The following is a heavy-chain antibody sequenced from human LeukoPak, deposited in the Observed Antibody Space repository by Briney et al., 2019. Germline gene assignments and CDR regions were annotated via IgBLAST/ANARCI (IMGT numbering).Heavy chain of an antibody. V-gene: IGHV3-48*01. CDR3: ARGTPSSSGWLYYGMDV. CDR1: GFTFSSYS. Sequence: PGGSLRLSCAASGFTFSSYSMNWVRQAPGKGLEWVSYISGSSSTIYYADSVKGRFTISRDNSKNTLYLQMNSLRAEDTAVYYCARGTPSSSGWLYYGMDVWGQGTTVTVSS. D-gene: IGHD6-19*01. CDR2: ISGSSSTI. J-gene: IGHJ6*02.